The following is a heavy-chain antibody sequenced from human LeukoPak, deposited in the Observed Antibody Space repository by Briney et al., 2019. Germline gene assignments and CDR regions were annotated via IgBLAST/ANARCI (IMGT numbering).Heavy chain of an antibody. CDR1: GGTFSSYA. Sequence: GSSVKVSCKASGGTFSSYAISWVRQAPGQGLEWMGGIIPIFGTANYAQKFQGRVTITTDESTGTAYMELSSLRSEDTAVYYCARDRAVANYYYYYMDVWGKGTTVTVSS. D-gene: IGHD6-19*01. J-gene: IGHJ6*03. CDR3: ARDRAVANYYYYYMDV. CDR2: IIPIFGTA. V-gene: IGHV1-69*05.